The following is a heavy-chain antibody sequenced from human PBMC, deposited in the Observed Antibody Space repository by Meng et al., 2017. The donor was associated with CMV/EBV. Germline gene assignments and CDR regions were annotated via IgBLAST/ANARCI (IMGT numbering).Heavy chain of an antibody. Sequence: VQRQQCGARVLRPPETLSLTGPVYGGSFSGSYWSGIRQPPGKGLEWIGEINHSGSTNYNPSLKSRVTISVDTSKTQFSLKLSSVTAADTAVYYCARLRSGSFRGWFDPWGQGTLVTVSS. CDR3: ARLRSGSFRGWFDP. CDR2: INHSGST. J-gene: IGHJ5*02. CDR1: GGSFSGSY. D-gene: IGHD1-26*01. V-gene: IGHV4-34*01.